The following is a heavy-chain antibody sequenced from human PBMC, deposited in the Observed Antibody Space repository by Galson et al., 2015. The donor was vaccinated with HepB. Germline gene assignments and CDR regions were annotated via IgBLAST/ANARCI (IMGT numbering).Heavy chain of an antibody. J-gene: IGHJ4*02. CDR2: ISYDGSNK. CDR1: GFTFSSYA. V-gene: IGHV3-30*04. Sequence: SLRLSCAASGFTFSSYAMHWVRQAPGKGLEWVAVISYDGSNKYYADSVKGRFTISRDNSKNTLYLQMNSLRAEDTAVYYCARGLGSGWDGGFDYWGQGTLVTVSS. D-gene: IGHD6-19*01. CDR3: ARGLGSGWDGGFDY.